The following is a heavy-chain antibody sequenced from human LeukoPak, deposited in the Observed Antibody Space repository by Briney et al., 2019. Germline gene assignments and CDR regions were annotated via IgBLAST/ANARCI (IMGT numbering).Heavy chain of an antibody. D-gene: IGHD3-10*01. Sequence: PGGSLRLSCAASGFIFSMFNMHWVRQAPGKGLEWVAVFSSDGRSTYYAENVQGRFTISRDNSKNTLSLQMNSLRAEDTAVYYCAKSYYYHSGSFDCWGQGTLVTVSS. CDR3: AKSYYYHSGSFDC. J-gene: IGHJ4*02. CDR1: GFIFSMFN. V-gene: IGHV3-30*18. CDR2: FSSDGRST.